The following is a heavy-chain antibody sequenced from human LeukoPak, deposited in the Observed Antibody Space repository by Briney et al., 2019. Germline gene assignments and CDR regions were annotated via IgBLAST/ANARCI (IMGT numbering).Heavy chain of an antibody. V-gene: IGHV4-59*01. CDR3: VRATQGAFDI. Sequence: SETLSLTCTVSGGSINYYYWSWIRQPPGKGLEWIGYIYYSGSANYNPPLKSRVSISVDTSKNHFSLKLSSVTAADTAVYYCVRATQGAFDIWGQGTMVTVSS. J-gene: IGHJ3*02. CDR1: GGSINYYY. CDR2: IYYSGSA.